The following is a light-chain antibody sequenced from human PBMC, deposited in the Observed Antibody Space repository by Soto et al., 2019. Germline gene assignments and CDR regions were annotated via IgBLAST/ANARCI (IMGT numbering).Light chain of an antibody. CDR3: HQYNHWPPLYS. CDR2: GDS. Sequence: EVVLTQSPVTLSMSPGERATLSCRASQSVSTNLAWYQQKTGQAPRLLIYGDSTRATGVPARFSGSESGTESTLALAGLQAEDIAIYYCHQYNHWPPLYSFGQGTRLEI. V-gene: IGKV3-15*01. J-gene: IGKJ2*01. CDR1: QSVSTN.